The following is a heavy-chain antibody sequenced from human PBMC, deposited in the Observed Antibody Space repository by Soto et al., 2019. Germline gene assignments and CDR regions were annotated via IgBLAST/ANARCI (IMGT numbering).Heavy chain of an antibody. CDR2: IGGSGGTT. Sequence: EVQLLESGGGLVQPGGSLRLSCAASGFTFSTYAMSWVRQAPAKGLEWVSTIGGSGGTTYYADSVKGRFTISRDNSKNTLYLHMSRLRVEDTAVYYCAKPGSSSWYNSWGQGTLVTVSS. CDR1: GFTFSTYA. D-gene: IGHD6-13*01. V-gene: IGHV3-23*01. J-gene: IGHJ5*01. CDR3: AKPGSSSWYNS.